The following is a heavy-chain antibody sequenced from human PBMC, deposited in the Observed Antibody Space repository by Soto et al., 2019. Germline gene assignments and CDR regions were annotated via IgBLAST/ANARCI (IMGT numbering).Heavy chain of an antibody. J-gene: IGHJ4*02. Sequence: ASVKVSCKASGYTFSRYYMHWVRQAPGQGLEWMGVINPSGDSTTYAQKFQGRVTMTKDTSTSTLYMELSSLRSEDTAVYYCARDWEFGFWGQGTLVTVSS. CDR2: INPSGDST. CDR3: ARDWEFGF. D-gene: IGHD3-10*01. V-gene: IGHV1-46*01. CDR1: GYTFSRYY.